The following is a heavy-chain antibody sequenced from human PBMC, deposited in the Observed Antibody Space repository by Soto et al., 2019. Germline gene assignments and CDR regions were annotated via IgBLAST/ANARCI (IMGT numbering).Heavy chain of an antibody. J-gene: IGHJ6*02. CDR3: ARGQGGWTYYYYYGMDV. D-gene: IGHD6-19*01. V-gene: IGHV4-34*01. Sequence: PSETLSLTCAVYGGSFSGYYWSWIRQPPGKGLELNGEINNSGSTNYNPSLKSRVTISVDTSKNQFSLKLSSVTAADTAVYYCARGQGGWTYYYYYGMDVWGQGTTVNVSS. CDR1: GGSFSGYY. CDR2: INNSGST.